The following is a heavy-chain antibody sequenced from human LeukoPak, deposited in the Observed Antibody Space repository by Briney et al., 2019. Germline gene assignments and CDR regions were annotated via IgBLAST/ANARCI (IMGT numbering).Heavy chain of an antibody. CDR3: GRSRGAGPGAHFDV. D-gene: IGHD6-19*01. Sequence: PGGTLRLSCAASGFSFSDEYMSWIRQPPGQGLEWISYISASGSYTNYADSVKGRFTISRDNAKNSLYLQMNSLRAEDTAVYYCGRSRGAGPGAHFDVWGQGTLVTVSS. J-gene: IGHJ4*02. V-gene: IGHV3-11*03. CDR1: GFSFSDEY. CDR2: ISASGSYT.